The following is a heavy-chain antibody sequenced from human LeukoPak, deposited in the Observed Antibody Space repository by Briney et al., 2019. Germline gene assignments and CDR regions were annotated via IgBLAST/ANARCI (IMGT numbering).Heavy chain of an antibody. Sequence: SETLSLTCAVYGGSFSGYYWSWIRQPPGKGLEWIGEINHSGSTNYNPSLKSRVTISVDTSKNQFSLKLSSVTAADTAVYYCAREASQKGAHYMDVWGKGTTVTISS. D-gene: IGHD3-16*01. J-gene: IGHJ6*03. V-gene: IGHV4-34*01. CDR1: GGSFSGYY. CDR3: AREASQKGAHYMDV. CDR2: INHSGST.